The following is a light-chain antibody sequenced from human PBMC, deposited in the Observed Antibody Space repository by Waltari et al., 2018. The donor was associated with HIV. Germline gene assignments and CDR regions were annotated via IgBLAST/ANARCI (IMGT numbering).Light chain of an antibody. V-gene: IGKV2-28*01. CDR2: LGS. J-gene: IGKJ2*01. Sequence: EIVMTQSPLSLPVTPGEPASISCRSSPSLLHSTGYTYLDCYLQKHGQSPQLLIFLGSRRASGVRDRFIGSGAGTDFTLKISRVEAEDAGVYYCMQAIQPFRYTVGQGTKLEIK. CDR3: MQAIQPFRYT. CDR1: PSLLHSTGYTY.